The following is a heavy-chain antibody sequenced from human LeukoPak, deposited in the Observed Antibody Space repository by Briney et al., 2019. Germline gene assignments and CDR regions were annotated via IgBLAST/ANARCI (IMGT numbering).Heavy chain of an antibody. D-gene: IGHD2-8*01. J-gene: IGHJ5*02. CDR2: VSSSGSHI. V-gene: IGHV3-21*06. Sequence: GGSLRLSCTASGFTLRIYSMNWVRQAPGKGLEWVSCVSSSGSHIYYSDSVKGRFTISRDNAKNSLYLQMNSLRAEDTAVYYCAGLPDLALTPSAPVGFDPWGQGTLVTVSS. CDR3: AGLPDLALTPSAPVGFDP. CDR1: GFTLRIYS.